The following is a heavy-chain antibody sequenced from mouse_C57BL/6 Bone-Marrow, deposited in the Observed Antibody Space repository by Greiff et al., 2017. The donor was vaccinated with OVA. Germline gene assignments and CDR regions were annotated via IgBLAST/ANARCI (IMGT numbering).Heavy chain of an antibody. CDR2: IDPETGGT. D-gene: IGHD2-1*01. V-gene: IGHV1-15*01. CDR1: GYTFTDYE. J-gene: IGHJ4*01. Sequence: VQLQQSGAELVRPGASVTLSCKASGYTFTDYEMHWVKQTPVHGLEWIGAIDPETGGTAYNQKFKGKAILTADKSSSTAYMELRSLTSEDSAVDYATRYYGNCYGMDYWGQGTSVTVSS. CDR3: TRYYGNCYGMDY.